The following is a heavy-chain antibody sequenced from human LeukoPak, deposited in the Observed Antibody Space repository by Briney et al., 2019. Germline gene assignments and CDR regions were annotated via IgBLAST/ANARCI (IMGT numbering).Heavy chain of an antibody. CDR3: ARDLESTHYGSGSYGS. J-gene: IGHJ4*02. CDR2: ISSSSSYI. D-gene: IGHD3-10*01. V-gene: IGHV3-21*01. CDR1: GFTFSSYS. Sequence: PGGSLRLSCAASGFTFSSYSMNWVRQAPGKGLEWVSSISSSSSYIYYADSVKGRFTISRDNAKNSLYLQMNSLRAEDTAVYYCARDLESTHYGSGSYGSWGQGTLVTVSS.